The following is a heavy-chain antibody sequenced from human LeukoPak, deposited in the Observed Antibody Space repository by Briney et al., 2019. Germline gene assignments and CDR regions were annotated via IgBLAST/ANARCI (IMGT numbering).Heavy chain of an antibody. D-gene: IGHD3-22*01. CDR2: IYYSGST. CDR1: GGSISSGGYY. V-gene: IGHV4-31*03. Sequence: PSETLSLTCTVSGGSISSGGYYWSWIRQHPGTGLEWIGYIYYSGSTYYNPSLKSRVTISVDTSKNQFSLKLSSVTAADTAVYYCARTDSSGYYSFFDYWGQGTLVTVSS. CDR3: ARTDSSGYYSFFDY. J-gene: IGHJ4*02.